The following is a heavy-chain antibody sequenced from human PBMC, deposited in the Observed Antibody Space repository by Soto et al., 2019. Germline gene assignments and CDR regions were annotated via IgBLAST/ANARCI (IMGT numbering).Heavy chain of an antibody. J-gene: IGHJ3*02. CDR3: AKNYYYDSPGYAFDI. CDR1: GFTFSSYS. Sequence: EVLLVESGGGLVKPGGSLRLSCAASGFTFSSYSMNWVRQAPGKGLEWVSSISSGSSYIFYADSVKGRFTISRDNAKNTLFLRMDSLRAEDTAVYYCAKNYYYDSPGYAFDIWGQGTMVTVSS. D-gene: IGHD3-22*01. V-gene: IGHV3-21*01. CDR2: ISSGSSYI.